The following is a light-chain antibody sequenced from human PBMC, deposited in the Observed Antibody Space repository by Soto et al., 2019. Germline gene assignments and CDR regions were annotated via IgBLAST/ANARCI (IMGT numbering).Light chain of an antibody. J-gene: IGKJ1*01. V-gene: IGKV3-15*01. CDR1: QSVGSN. CDR2: DAP. CDR3: QQYNNWPTWT. Sequence: EIVMTQSPSTLSVSRGGRVTVCLRARQSVGSNLAWYQQKPGQAPRLLIYDAPTRATGIPARFSGSGSETEFTLTIISLQAEDSAVYFCQQYNNWPTWTFGQGTKVDIK.